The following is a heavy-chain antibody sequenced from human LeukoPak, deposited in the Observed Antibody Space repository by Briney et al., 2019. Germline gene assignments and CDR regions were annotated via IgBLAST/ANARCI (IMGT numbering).Heavy chain of an antibody. J-gene: IGHJ3*02. CDR2: IIPIFGTA. V-gene: IGHV1-69*13. Sequence: SVKVSRKASGGTFSSYAISWVRQAPGQGLEWMGGIIPIFGTANYAQKFQGRVTITADESTSTAYMELSSLRSEDTAVYYCARGLGEWELLGAFDIWGQGTMVTVSS. CDR1: GGTFSSYA. CDR3: ARGLGEWELLGAFDI. D-gene: IGHD1-26*01.